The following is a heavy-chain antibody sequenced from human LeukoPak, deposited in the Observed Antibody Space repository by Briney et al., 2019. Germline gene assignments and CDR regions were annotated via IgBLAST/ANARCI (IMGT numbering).Heavy chain of an antibody. CDR3: ARVNPLASSYRAFDI. V-gene: IGHV3-74*01. Sequence: PGGSLRLSCAASGFTFSSYWMHWVRQAPGKGLVWVSRINTDGSSTSYADSVKGRFTISRDNSKNTLYLQMGSLRAEDMAVYYCARVNPLASSYRAFDIWGQGTMVTVSS. J-gene: IGHJ3*02. CDR2: INTDGSST. D-gene: IGHD2-2*01. CDR1: GFTFSSYW.